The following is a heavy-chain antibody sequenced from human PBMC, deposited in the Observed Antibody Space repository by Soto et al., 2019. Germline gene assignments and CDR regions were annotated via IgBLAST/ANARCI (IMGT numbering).Heavy chain of an antibody. CDR3: ARRDGYYAFDI. CDR2: IYYSGST. J-gene: IGHJ3*02. D-gene: IGHD4-17*01. CDR1: GGSISLYY. V-gene: IGHV4-59*08. Sequence: SETLALTCTVSGGSISLYYWSWIRQPPGKGLEWIGYIYYSGSTNYIPSLKSRVTISVDTSKNQFSLKLSSVTAADTAVYYCARRDGYYAFDIWGQGTMVT.